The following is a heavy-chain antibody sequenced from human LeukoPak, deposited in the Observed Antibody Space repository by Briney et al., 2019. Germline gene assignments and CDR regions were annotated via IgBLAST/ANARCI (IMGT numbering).Heavy chain of an antibody. D-gene: IGHD3-22*01. Sequence: GGSLRLSCAASGFAFSSYWMTWVRQAPGKGLEWVSSISSSSSYIYYADSVKGRFTISRDNAKNSLYLQMDSLRAEDTALYYCARSGSYYYDSSGYRDAFDIWGQGTMVTVSS. J-gene: IGHJ3*02. CDR3: ARSGSYYYDSSGYRDAFDI. V-gene: IGHV3-21*04. CDR1: GFAFSSYW. CDR2: ISSSSSYI.